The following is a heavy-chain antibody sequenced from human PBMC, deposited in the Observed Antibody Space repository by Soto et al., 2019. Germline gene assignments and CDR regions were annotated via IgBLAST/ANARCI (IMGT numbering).Heavy chain of an antibody. J-gene: IGHJ5*02. D-gene: IGHD4-4*01. CDR2: IIPILGIA. CDR3: ARVAGATVTTVHNWFDP. V-gene: IGHV1-69*02. CDR1: GGTFSSYT. Sequence: SVKVSCKASGGTFSSYTISWVRQAPEQGLEWMGRIIPILGIANYAQKFQGRVTITADKSTSTAYMELSSLRSEDTAVYYCARVAGATVTTVHNWFDPWGQGTLVTVSS.